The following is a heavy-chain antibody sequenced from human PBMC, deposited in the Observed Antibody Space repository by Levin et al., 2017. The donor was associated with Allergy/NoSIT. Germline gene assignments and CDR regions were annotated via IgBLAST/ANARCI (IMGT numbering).Heavy chain of an antibody. J-gene: IGHJ3*02. Sequence: PGGSLRLSCAASGFTFSSYTMNWVRQAPGKGLEWVSSISSSSTYIYYADSVKGRFTISRDNAKNSLYLQMNSLRAEDTAVYYCARHGYSYGEEGDAFDIWGQGTMVTVSS. CDR3: ARHGYSYGEEGDAFDI. V-gene: IGHV3-21*01. D-gene: IGHD5-18*01. CDR1: GFTFSSYT. CDR2: ISSSSTYI.